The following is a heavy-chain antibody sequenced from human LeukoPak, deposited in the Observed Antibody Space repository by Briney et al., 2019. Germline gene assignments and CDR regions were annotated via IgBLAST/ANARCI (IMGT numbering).Heavy chain of an antibody. CDR2: MNPNTGNT. V-gene: IGHV1-8*01. Sequence: ASVKVSCKASGYIFTRYDVNWVRQATGQGLEWMGWMNPNTGNTVYAQKFQGRVTMTRDTSIRTAYMELSSLRSEDTAVYFCARGMDTAFWGQGTLVTVSS. J-gene: IGHJ4*02. D-gene: IGHD5-18*01. CDR1: GYIFTRYD. CDR3: ARGMDTAF.